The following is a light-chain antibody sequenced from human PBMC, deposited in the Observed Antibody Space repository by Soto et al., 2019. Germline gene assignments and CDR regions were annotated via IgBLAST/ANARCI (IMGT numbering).Light chain of an antibody. Sequence: QSVLTQPPSVSGAPGQRVTISCTGSSSNIGAGYDVHWYQQLPGTAPKLLIYRNSNRPSGVPDRVSGSKSGTSASLAITGLQAEDEADYYCQSYDSSLSGSVFGGGTKVTVL. CDR2: RNS. CDR1: SSNIGAGYD. J-gene: IGLJ3*02. CDR3: QSYDSSLSGSV. V-gene: IGLV1-40*01.